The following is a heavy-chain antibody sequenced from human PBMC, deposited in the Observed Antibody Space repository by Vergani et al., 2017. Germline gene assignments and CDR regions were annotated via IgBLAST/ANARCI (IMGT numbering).Heavy chain of an antibody. V-gene: IGHV4-30-4*01. J-gene: IGHJ4*02. CDR3: ARAAIFGVFTLLFDY. CDR2: IYYSGST. Sequence: QVQLQESGPGLVKPSQTLSLTCTVSGGSISSGDYYWSCIRQPPGKGLEWIGYIYYSGSTYYNPSLKSRVTISVDTSKNQFSLKLSSVTAADTAVYYCARAAIFGVFTLLFDYWGQGTLVTVSS. D-gene: IGHD3-3*01. CDR1: GGSISSGDYY.